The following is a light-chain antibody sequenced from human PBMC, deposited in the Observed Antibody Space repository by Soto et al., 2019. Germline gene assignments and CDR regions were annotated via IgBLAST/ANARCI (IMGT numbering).Light chain of an antibody. J-gene: IGKJ1*01. CDR2: DAS. CDR1: QSIGSS. CDR3: QQYNGYSRT. Sequence: DIQMTQSPSTLSASVGDRVTITCRASQSIGSSLAWYQQKPGKAPNLLISDASSLERGVPSRFSGSGSGTEFTLTIRSLQPDDFATYYCQQYNGYSRTFGQGTKVAIK. V-gene: IGKV1-5*01.